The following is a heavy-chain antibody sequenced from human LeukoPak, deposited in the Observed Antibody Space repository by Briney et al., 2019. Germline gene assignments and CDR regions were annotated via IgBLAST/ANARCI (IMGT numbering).Heavy chain of an antibody. D-gene: IGHD3-22*01. CDR3: ATNFYDSSGYYWGKPWDDYYYYYYMDV. CDR1: GYTFTSYG. Sequence: ASVKVSCKASGYTFTSYGISWVRQAPGQGLEWMGWISAYNGNTNYAQKLQGRVTMTTDTSTSTAYMELRSLRSDDTAVYYCATNFYDSSGYYWGKPWDDYYYYYYMDVWGKGTTVTVSS. CDR2: ISAYNGNT. J-gene: IGHJ6*03. V-gene: IGHV1-18*01.